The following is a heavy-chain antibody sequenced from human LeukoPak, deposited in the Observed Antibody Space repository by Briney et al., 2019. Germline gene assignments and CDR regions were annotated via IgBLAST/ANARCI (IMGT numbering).Heavy chain of an antibody. J-gene: IGHJ6*03. CDR1: GGSISSYY. V-gene: IGHV4-59*01. CDR2: IYYSGST. D-gene: IGHD3-10*01. CDR3: ARALLGFGGPPVNYMDV. Sequence: PSETLSLTCTVSGGSISSYYWSWIRQPPGKGLEWIGYIYYSGSTNYNPSLKSRVTISADTSKNQFSLKLSSVTAADTAVYYCARALLGFGGPPVNYMDVWGKGTTVTVSS.